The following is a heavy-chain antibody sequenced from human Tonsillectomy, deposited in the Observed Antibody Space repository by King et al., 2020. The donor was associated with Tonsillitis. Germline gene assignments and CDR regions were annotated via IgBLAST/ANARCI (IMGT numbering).Heavy chain of an antibody. V-gene: IGHV3-30*03. J-gene: IGHJ4*02. CDR3: ATLFLSGSSWQGDY. D-gene: IGHD1-26*01. CDR1: GFTFSSYG. Sequence: VQLVESGGGVVQPGRSLRLSCAASGFTFSSYGMHWVRQAPGKGLEWVAVISYDGSNKYYADSVKGRFTISRDNSKNTLYLQMNSLRAEDTAVYYCATLFLSGSSWQGDYWGQGTLVTVSS. CDR2: ISYDGSNK.